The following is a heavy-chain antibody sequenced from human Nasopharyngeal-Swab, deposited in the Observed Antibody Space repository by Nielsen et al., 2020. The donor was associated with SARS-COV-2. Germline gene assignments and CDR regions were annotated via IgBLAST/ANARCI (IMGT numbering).Heavy chain of an antibody. V-gene: IGHV4-34*01. CDR1: GGSLSGYY. CDR3: ARARDYMDV. J-gene: IGHJ6*03. Sequence: SETLSPTCAVYGGSLSGYYWSWIRQPPGKGLEWIGEINHSGSTNYNPSLKSRVTISVDTSKNQFSLKLSSVTAADTAVYYCARARDYMDVWGKGTTVTVSS. CDR2: INHSGST.